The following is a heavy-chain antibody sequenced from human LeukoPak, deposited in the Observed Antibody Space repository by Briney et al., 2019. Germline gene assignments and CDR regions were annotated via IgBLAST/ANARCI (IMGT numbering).Heavy chain of an antibody. J-gene: IGHJ4*02. Sequence: GGSLRLSCAASGFTFSSYAMSWVRQAPGKGLEWVSAISGSGASTYYADSVKGRFTISRDNSKNTQYLQMNRLRAEDTAVYYCANVVRGVIYWGQGTLVTVSS. CDR1: GFTFSSYA. CDR3: ANVVRGVIY. CDR2: ISGSGAST. D-gene: IGHD3-10*01. V-gene: IGHV3-23*01.